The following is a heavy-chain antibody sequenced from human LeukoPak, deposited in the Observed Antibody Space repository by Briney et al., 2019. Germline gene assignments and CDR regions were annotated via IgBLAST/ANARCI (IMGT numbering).Heavy chain of an antibody. CDR2: ITASSTET. J-gene: IGHJ3*02. Sequence: GGCLRLSCAASGFTFSSHVMRWVRQAPGQGLEWVSLITASSTETLYGDSVRGRFTFSRDNSKNTMFLQMNSLRAEDAAIYYCARVSSRAFDMWGQGTMVTVSS. CDR3: ARVSSRAFDM. CDR1: GFTFSSHV. V-gene: IGHV3-23*01. D-gene: IGHD2/OR15-2a*01.